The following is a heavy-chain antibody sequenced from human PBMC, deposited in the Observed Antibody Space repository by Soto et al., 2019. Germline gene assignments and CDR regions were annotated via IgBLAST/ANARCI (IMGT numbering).Heavy chain of an antibody. J-gene: IGHJ5*02. V-gene: IGHV2-5*02. CDR2: IYWDDAK. Sequence: QITLKESGPPLVKPTQTLTLTCTFSGFSLRTTGVGVGWIRQPPGKALEWLALIYWDDAKRYSPSLQSRLTITKDTSKNQVVLTMTNMDPVDTATYYCAHRQGRAKITEPIFWLDPWGQGTLVTVSS. CDR3: AHRQGRAKITEPIFWLDP. CDR1: GFSLRTTGVG. D-gene: IGHD5-12*01.